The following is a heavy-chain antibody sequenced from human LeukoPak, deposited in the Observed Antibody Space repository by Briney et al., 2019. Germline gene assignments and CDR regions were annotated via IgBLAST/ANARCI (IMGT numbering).Heavy chain of an antibody. Sequence: AGGSLRLSCAASGFTFSSYAMHWVRQAPGKGLEWVAVISYDGSNKYYADSVKGRFTISRDNSKNTLYLQMNSLRAEDTAVYYCARDPCYGVTTLCNWFDPWGQGTLVTVSS. CDR2: ISYDGSNK. J-gene: IGHJ5*02. D-gene: IGHD4-17*01. CDR3: ARDPCYGVTTLCNWFDP. CDR1: GFTFSSYA. V-gene: IGHV3-30*04.